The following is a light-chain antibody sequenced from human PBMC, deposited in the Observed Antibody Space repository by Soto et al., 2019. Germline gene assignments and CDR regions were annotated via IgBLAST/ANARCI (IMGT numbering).Light chain of an antibody. CDR1: QSVSSNY. J-gene: IGKJ1*01. CDR3: QQDGSSPPT. CDR2: GAS. V-gene: IGKV3-20*01. Sequence: EIVLTQSPGTLSLSPGERATLSCRASQSVSSNYLAWYQRKPGQAPRLLIYGASSRAIDIPNRFSGSVSGTDFTLTITRLEPEDCAVYYCQQDGSSPPTFGQGTKVEL.